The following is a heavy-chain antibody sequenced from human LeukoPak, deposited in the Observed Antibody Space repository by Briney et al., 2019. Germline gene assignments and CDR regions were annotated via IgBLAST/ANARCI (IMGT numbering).Heavy chain of an antibody. D-gene: IGHD6-13*01. Sequence: SVKVSCKASGGTFSSYAISWVRQAPGQGLEWMGGIIPIFGTANYAQKFQGRVTMTRDMSTSTVYMELSSLRSEDTAVYYCASTLAAAGKEEGNYWGQGTLVTVSS. CDR1: GGTFSSYA. J-gene: IGHJ4*02. CDR2: IIPIFGTA. CDR3: ASTLAAAGKEEGNY. V-gene: IGHV1-69*05.